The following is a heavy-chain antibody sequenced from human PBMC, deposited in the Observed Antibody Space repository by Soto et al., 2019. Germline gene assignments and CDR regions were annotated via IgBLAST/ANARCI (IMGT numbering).Heavy chain of an antibody. Sequence: QVQLVQSGAEVKKPGASVKVSCKASGYTFTSYGFSWVRQAPGQGLEWMGWINGYTGNTHYAQKFQGRVNMTTDTSTSTAYMELWTLISDDTAVYYCARSWVTGKGGMDVWGQGTTVTVSS. J-gene: IGHJ6*02. CDR2: INGYTGNT. V-gene: IGHV1-18*01. CDR3: ARSWVTGKGGMDV. CDR1: GYTFTSYG. D-gene: IGHD3-16*01.